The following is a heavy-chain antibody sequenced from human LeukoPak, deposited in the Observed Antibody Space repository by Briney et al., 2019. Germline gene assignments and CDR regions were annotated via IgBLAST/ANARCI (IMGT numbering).Heavy chain of an antibody. V-gene: IGHV3-21*01. J-gene: IGHJ4*02. CDR3: ARDYSSSSLDY. D-gene: IGHD6-6*01. Sequence: PGGSLRLSCAASGFTFSSHNMNWVRQAPGKGLEWVSSIDSSSTYIYYADSVKGRFTISRDNAKNSLYLQMNSLRAADTAVYYCARDYSSSSLDYWGQGTLVTVSS. CDR1: GFTFSSHN. CDR2: IDSSSTYI.